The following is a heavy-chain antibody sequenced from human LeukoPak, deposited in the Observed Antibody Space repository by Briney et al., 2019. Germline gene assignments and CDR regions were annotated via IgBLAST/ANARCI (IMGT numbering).Heavy chain of an antibody. Sequence: SDTLSLTCTVYGRSFSGYYWSWIRQPPGKGLEWLGEINHSGSTNYNPSLKSRVTISVDTSKNQFSLKLSSVTAADTAVYYCASWERITMIVVAPSGFRYWGQGTLVTVSS. V-gene: IGHV4-34*01. J-gene: IGHJ4*02. CDR3: ASWERITMIVVAPSGFRY. D-gene: IGHD3-22*01. CDR1: GRSFSGYY. CDR2: INHSGST.